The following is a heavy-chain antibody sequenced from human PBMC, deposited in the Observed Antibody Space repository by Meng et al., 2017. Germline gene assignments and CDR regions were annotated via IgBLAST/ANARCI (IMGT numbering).Heavy chain of an antibody. Sequence: ASVKVSCKASGYTFTSYGISWVRQAPGQGLEWMGWISAYNGNTNYAQKLQGRVTMTTDTSTSTAYMELRSLRSDDTAVYYCARVRPDEPPLLWFGELLFGWFDPWGQGTLVTVSS. CDR2: ISAYNGNT. CDR1: GYTFTSYG. V-gene: IGHV1-18*01. CDR3: ARVRPDEPPLLWFGELLFGWFDP. J-gene: IGHJ5*02. D-gene: IGHD3-10*01.